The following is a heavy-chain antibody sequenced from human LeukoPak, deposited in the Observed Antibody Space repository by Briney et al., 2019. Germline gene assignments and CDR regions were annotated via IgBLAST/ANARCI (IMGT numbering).Heavy chain of an antibody. CDR2: IYYSGST. D-gene: IGHD2-15*01. CDR3: ARLPRHYCSGGSCYSVVF. V-gene: IGHV4-39*07. CDR1: GGSISSSSSY. Sequence: SETLSLTCSVSGGSISSSSSYWGWIRQPPGKGLEWIGSIYYSGSTYYNPSLKSRVTISVDTSKNQFSLKLSSVTAADTAVYYCARLPRHYCSGGSCYSVVFWGQGTLVTVSS. J-gene: IGHJ4*02.